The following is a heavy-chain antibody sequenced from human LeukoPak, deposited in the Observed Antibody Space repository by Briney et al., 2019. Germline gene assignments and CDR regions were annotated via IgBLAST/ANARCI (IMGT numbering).Heavy chain of an antibody. CDR1: GYTFTGYY. V-gene: IGHV1-2*04. D-gene: IGHD3-10*01. CDR2: INPNSGGT. J-gene: IGHJ4*02. CDR3: ARDFRASVVGEFDY. Sequence: ASVKVSCKASGYTFTGYYMHWVRQAPGQGLEWMGWINPNSGGTNYAQKFQGWVTMTRDTSISTAYMELSRLRSDDTAVYYCARDFRASVVGEFDYWGQGTLVTVSS.